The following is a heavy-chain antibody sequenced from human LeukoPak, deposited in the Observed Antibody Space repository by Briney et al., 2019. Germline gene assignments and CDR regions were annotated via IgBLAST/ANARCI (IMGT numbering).Heavy chain of an antibody. Sequence: GGSLRLSCAASGFTVSSYAMHLVRQAAGKGLEWVAVMSYDGSNKYYADSVKGRFTISRDNSKNTLYLQMNSLRAEDTAVYYCAREREIAAAGMVVDAFDIWGQGTMVTVSS. CDR1: GFTVSSYA. D-gene: IGHD6-13*01. CDR3: AREREIAAAGMVVDAFDI. V-gene: IGHV3-30-3*01. J-gene: IGHJ3*02. CDR2: MSYDGSNK.